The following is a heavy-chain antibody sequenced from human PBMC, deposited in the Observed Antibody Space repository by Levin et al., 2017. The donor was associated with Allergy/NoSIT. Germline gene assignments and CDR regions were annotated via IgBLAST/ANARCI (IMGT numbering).Heavy chain of an antibody. J-gene: IGHJ4*02. D-gene: IGHD5-18*01. CDR2: IYYSGST. V-gene: IGHV4-59*01. Sequence: GSLRLSCTVSGGSISSFYWSWIRQPPGRGLEWIGYIYYSGSTSYNPSLKSRVTISVDTSKNQFSLNLTSVTAADTAVYYCARTGRGYSGNFDYWGQGTLVTVSS. CDR3: ARTGRGYSGNFDY. CDR1: GGSISSFY.